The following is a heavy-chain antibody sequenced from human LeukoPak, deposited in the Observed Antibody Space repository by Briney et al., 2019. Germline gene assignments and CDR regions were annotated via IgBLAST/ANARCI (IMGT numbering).Heavy chain of an antibody. J-gene: IGHJ6*03. V-gene: IGHV5-51*01. Sequence: GESLKISCKGSGYSFTSYWIGWVRQMPGKGLEWMGIIYPGDSDTRYSPSFQGQVTISADKSISTAYLQWSSLTASDTAMYYCARVGCSGGSCYSPYYYYYYMDVWGKGTTVTVSS. CDR1: GYSFTSYW. CDR2: IYPGDSDT. CDR3: ARVGCSGGSCYSPYYYYYYMDV. D-gene: IGHD2-15*01.